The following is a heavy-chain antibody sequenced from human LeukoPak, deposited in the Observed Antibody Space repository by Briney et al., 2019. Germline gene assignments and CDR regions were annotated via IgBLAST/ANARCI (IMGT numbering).Heavy chain of an antibody. Sequence: PGGSLRLSCAASGFTFSGYAMHWVRQAPGKGLEYVSAISINGGSTYYANSVKGRFTISRDNSKNTLYLRMGSLRAEDMAVYYCAREGSSAWDYFDYWGQGTLVTVSS. CDR3: AREGSSAWDYFDY. CDR1: GFTFSGYA. CDR2: ISINGGST. V-gene: IGHV3-64*01. D-gene: IGHD6-19*01. J-gene: IGHJ4*02.